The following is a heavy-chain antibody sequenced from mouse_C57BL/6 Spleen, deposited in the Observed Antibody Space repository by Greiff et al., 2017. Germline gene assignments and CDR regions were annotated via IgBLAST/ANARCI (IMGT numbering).Heavy chain of an antibody. J-gene: IGHJ4*01. CDR3: ARGWLLSYAMDY. V-gene: IGHV1-63*01. Sequence: VQLQESGAELVRPGTSVKMSCKASGYTFTNYWIGWAKQRPGHGLEWIGDIYPGGGYTNYNEKFKGKAKLTADKSSSTAYMQFSSLTSEDSAIYYCARGWLLSYAMDYWGQGTSVTVSS. CDR2: IYPGGGYT. CDR1: GYTFTNYW. D-gene: IGHD2-3*01.